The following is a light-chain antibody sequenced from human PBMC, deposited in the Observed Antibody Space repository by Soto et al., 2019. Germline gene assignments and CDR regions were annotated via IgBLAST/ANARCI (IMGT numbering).Light chain of an antibody. CDR1: QSVSVY. CDR3: QQRRNLPYT. Sequence: EIVLTQSPATLSLSPGERATLSCRASQSVSVYLAWYQQKVGQAPRLLIYDASNRATGIPARFSGSGSGTDFTLTISSLEPEDCAVYYCQQRRNLPYTFGQGTNLEIK. J-gene: IGKJ2*01. CDR2: DAS. V-gene: IGKV3-11*01.